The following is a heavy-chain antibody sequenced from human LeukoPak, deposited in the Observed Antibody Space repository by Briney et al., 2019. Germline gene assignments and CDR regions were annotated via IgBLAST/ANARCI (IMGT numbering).Heavy chain of an antibody. CDR2: IFTTRST. J-gene: IGHJ6*02. V-gene: IGHV4-4*08. Sequence: SETLSLTCTVSGASISTYYWSWIRQPPGKGLEWIGYIFTTRSTNYNPSLKSRVTISIDTSKSQFSLKLMSVTAADTAVYYCARVEVPAAYYYYYYYGMDVWGQGTTVIVSS. CDR1: GASISTYY. D-gene: IGHD2-2*01. CDR3: ARVEVPAAYYYYYYYGMDV.